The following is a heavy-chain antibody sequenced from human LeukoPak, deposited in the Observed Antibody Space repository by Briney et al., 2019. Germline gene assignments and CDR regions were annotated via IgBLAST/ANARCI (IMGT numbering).Heavy chain of an antibody. CDR2: IIPIFGTA. CDR3: ASRSYDYVWGTSGFDP. CDR1: GGTFSSYA. V-gene: IGHV1-69*13. J-gene: IGHJ5*02. D-gene: IGHD3-16*01. Sequence: SVKVPCKASGGTFSSYAISWVRQAPGQGLEWMGGIIPIFGTANYAQKFQGRVTITADESTSTAYMELSSLRSEDTAVYYCASRSYDYVWGTSGFDPWGQGTLVTVSS.